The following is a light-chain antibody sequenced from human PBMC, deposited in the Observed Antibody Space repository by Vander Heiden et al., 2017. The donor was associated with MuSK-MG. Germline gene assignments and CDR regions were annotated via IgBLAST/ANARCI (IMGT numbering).Light chain of an antibody. CDR1: SSDVGGYNH. J-gene: IGLJ1*01. Sequence: QSALTQPASVSGSPGQSITISCIGTSSDVGGYNHVSWYQQHPGKAPNLMIYDFSNRPSGGSNRFSGSKSGNTASLTISGLQAEDEADYYCSSYTSSSTRVYVFGTGTEVTVL. V-gene: IGLV2-14*01. CDR2: DFS. CDR3: SSYTSSSTRVYV.